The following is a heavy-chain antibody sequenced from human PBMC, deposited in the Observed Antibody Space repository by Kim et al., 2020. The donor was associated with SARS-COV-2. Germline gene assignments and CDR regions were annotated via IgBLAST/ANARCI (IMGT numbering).Heavy chain of an antibody. D-gene: IGHD6-13*01. J-gene: IGHJ6*02. Sequence: PSLKSRVTISVDTSKNQFSLKLSSVTAADTAVYYCARRIWYSSSRGGMDVWGQGTTVTVSS. V-gene: IGHV4-59*01. CDR3: ARRIWYSSSRGGMDV.